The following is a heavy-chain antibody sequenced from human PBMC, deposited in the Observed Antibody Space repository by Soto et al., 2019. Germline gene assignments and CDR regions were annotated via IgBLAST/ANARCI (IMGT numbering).Heavy chain of an antibody. J-gene: IGHJ6*02. CDR3: ATSFPRGGGMDV. CDR1: GGSISSGYYY. D-gene: IGHD3-10*01. Sequence: SETLSLTCTVSGGSISSGYYYYSWIRQPPGKGLEWIGYIYYSGSTYYNPSLKSRLTISVDTSKNQFSLKLSSVTAADTAVYYCATSFPRGGGMDVWGQGTTVPVSS. CDR2: IYYSGST. V-gene: IGHV4-30-4*01.